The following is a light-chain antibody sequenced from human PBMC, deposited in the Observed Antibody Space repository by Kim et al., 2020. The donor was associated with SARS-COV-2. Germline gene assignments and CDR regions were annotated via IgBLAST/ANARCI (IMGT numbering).Light chain of an antibody. V-gene: IGLV1-40*01. Sequence: QRVTISCTGSSSNIGAGYDVHWYQQLPGTAPKVLIYDNNNRPSGVPDRFSGSKSDTSASLAITGLQAEDEADYYCQSYDSSLRGRVFGGGTQLTVL. CDR3: QSYDSSLRGRV. CDR1: SSNIGAGYD. J-gene: IGLJ3*02. CDR2: DNN.